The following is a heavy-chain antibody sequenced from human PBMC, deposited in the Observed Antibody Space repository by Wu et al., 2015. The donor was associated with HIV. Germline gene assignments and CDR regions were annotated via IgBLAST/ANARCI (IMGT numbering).Heavy chain of an antibody. CDR3: ARNSDSVATSLYSLGV. V-gene: IGHV1-69*16. CDR2: IIPALGTV. Sequence: QVQLVQSGAEVKKPGSSVKVSCKASGGTFSTYTMNWVRQAPGQGLEWMGRIIPALGTVKYAQNFQGRVTITTDESKSVVYMELSSLRSEDTAVYYCARNSDSVATSLYSLGVWGQGTPVTVSS. D-gene: IGHD5-12*01. J-gene: IGHJ6*02. CDR1: GGTFSTYT.